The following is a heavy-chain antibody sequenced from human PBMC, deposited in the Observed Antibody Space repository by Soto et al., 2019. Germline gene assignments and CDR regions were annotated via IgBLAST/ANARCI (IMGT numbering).Heavy chain of an antibody. CDR2: IYPGDSDT. CDR3: ASGGSYSSGWYASAFDI. V-gene: IGHV5-51*01. D-gene: IGHD6-19*01. Sequence: VESLKISCKGSGYSFTSYWIGWVRQMPGKGLEWMGIIYPGDSDTRYSPSFQGQVTISADKSISTAYLQWSSLKASDTAMYYCASGGSYSSGWYASAFDIWGQGTMVTVSS. CDR1: GYSFTSYW. J-gene: IGHJ3*02.